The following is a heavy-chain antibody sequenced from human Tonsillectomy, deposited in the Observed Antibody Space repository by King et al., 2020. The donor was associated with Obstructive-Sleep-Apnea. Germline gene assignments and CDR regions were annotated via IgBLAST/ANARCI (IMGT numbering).Heavy chain of an antibody. CDR2: ISGSGGST. CDR1: GFTFSSYA. CDR3: AKVQDYYDSSGYFEGAFDI. V-gene: IGHV3-23*04. D-gene: IGHD3-22*01. Sequence: VQLVESGGGLVQPGGSLRLSCAASGFTFSSYAMSWVRQAPGKGLEWVSAISGSGGSTYYAASVKGRFTISRDNSKNTLYLQMNSLRAEDTAVYYCAKVQDYYDSSGYFEGAFDIWGQGTMVTVSS. J-gene: IGHJ3*02.